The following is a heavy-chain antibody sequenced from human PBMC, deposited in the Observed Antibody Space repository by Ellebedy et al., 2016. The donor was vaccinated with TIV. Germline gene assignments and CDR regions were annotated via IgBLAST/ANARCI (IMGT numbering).Heavy chain of an antibody. CDR1: GFTFSSYA. V-gene: IGHV3-23*01. CDR3: AKVRKQLEYYFDY. D-gene: IGHD6-6*01. Sequence: GESLKISCAASGFTFSSYAMNWVRQAPGKGLEWVSGISGSGGSTYYAGSVKGRFTISRDNSKNTLYLQMNSLRAEDTAVYYCAKVRKQLEYYFDYWGQGTLVTVSS. CDR2: ISGSGGST. J-gene: IGHJ4*02.